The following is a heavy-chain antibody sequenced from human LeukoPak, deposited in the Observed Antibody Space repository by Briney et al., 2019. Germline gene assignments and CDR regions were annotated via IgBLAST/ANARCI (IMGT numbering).Heavy chain of an antibody. D-gene: IGHD6-19*01. J-gene: IGHJ4*02. Sequence: GASVKVSCKASGYSFPSYGIIWVRQAPGQGLEWMGWISAYNGNTNYTQKLQGRVTMTTDTSTNTAYMELRSLRSDDTAVYYCARDYHVLAVAGDYWGQGTLVTVSS. CDR2: ISAYNGNT. V-gene: IGHV1-18*01. CDR1: GYSFPSYG. CDR3: ARDYHVLAVAGDY.